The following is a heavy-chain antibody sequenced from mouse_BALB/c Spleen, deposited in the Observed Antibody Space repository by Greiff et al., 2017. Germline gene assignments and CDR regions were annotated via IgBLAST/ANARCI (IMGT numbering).Heavy chain of an antibody. J-gene: IGHJ3*01. CDR2: INPGSGGT. Sequence: VQGVESGPELVKPGASVKISCKASGYAFTNYLIEWVKQRPGQGLEWIGVINPGSGGTNYNEKFKGKATLTADKSSSTAYMQLSSLTSDDSAVYFCARGAYGSSSSFAYWGQGTLVTVSA. CDR3: ARGAYGSSSSFAY. CDR1: GYAFTNYL. V-gene: IGHV1-54*01. D-gene: IGHD1-1*01.